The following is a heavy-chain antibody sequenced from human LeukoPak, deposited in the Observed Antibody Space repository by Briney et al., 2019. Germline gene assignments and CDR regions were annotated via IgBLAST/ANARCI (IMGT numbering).Heavy chain of an antibody. V-gene: IGHV3-23*01. CDR3: ANRDSGRAAWGFDP. CDR2: ISGSGDST. D-gene: IGHD1-26*01. CDR1: GFTFSSYA. Sequence: PGGSLRLSCAASGFTFSSYAMSWVRQAPGKGLEWVSGISGSGDSTLYGDPVKGRFTISRDNSKNTVFLQMNSLRAEDTAVYYCANRDSGRAAWGFDPWGQGTLVTVSS. J-gene: IGHJ5*02.